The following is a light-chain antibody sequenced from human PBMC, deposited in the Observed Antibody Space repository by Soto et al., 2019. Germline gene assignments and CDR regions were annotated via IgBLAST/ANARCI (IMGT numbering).Light chain of an antibody. V-gene: IGKV1-39*01. J-gene: IGKJ1*01. Sequence: DIQITQSPSSMSASVVDRVTITCRASQTITRYLNWYQQKPGKAPKLLIYAATSLQSGVPSRFSGSGSGTDFTLTINGLQPEDFTTYYCQQSYSTPQTCGQGTKGDIK. CDR1: QTITRY. CDR2: AAT. CDR3: QQSYSTPQT.